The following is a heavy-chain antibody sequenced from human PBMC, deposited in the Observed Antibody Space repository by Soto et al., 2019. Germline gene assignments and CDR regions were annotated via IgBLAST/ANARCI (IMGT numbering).Heavy chain of an antibody. CDR3: AKLTGNYYGSGSHPGAFDI. J-gene: IGHJ3*02. V-gene: IGHV3-23*01. D-gene: IGHD3-10*01. Sequence: GSLRLSCAASGFTFSSYAMSWVRQAPGKGLEWVSAISGSGGSTYYADSVKGRFTISRDNSKNTLYLQMNSLRAEDTAVYYCAKLTGNYYGSGSHPGAFDIWGQGTMVTVS. CDR2: ISGSGGST. CDR1: GFTFSSYA.